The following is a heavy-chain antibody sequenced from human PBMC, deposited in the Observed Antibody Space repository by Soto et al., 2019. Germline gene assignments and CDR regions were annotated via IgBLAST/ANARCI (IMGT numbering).Heavy chain of an antibody. D-gene: IGHD5-12*01. J-gene: IGHJ6*03. CDR2: INAGNGNT. V-gene: IGHV1-3*01. CDR1: GYTFTRYA. Sequence: QVQLVQSGAEVKKPGASVKVSCKASGYTFTRYAMHWVRQAPGQRLEWMGWINAGNGNTKYSQKFQGRVTITRDTSASTAYMELSSLRSEDTAVYYCARDRKIGYSGYVLKSYYYYMDVWGKGTTVTVS. CDR3: ARDRKIGYSGYVLKSYYYYMDV.